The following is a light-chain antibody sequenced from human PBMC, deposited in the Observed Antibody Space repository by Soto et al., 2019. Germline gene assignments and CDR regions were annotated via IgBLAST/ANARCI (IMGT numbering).Light chain of an antibody. CDR1: SSDIGTYNY. V-gene: IGLV2-14*01. Sequence: QSALTQPASIYGSPGQSITISCTGTSSDIGTYNYVSWYQRSPGQAPKLVIYEVTNRPSGVSNRFSGSKSGNTASLTISGLQAEDEADYFCSSYTSSTSLAIFGGGTKVTVL. CDR3: SSYTSSTSLAI. CDR2: EVT. J-gene: IGLJ2*01.